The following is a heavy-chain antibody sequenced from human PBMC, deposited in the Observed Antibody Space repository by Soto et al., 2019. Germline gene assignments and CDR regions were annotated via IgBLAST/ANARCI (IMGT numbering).Heavy chain of an antibody. J-gene: IGHJ6*02. CDR2: IWYDGSNK. V-gene: IGHV3-33*01. CDR1: GFTFSSYG. D-gene: IGHD1-1*01. CDR3: ARDCPYAVPGGMDV. Sequence: QVQLVESGGGVVQPGRSLRLSCAASGFTFSSYGMHWVRQAPGKGLEWVAVIWYDGSNKYYADSVKGRFTISRDNSKNTLYLQMNSLRAEDTAVYYCARDCPYAVPGGMDVWGQGTTVTVSS.